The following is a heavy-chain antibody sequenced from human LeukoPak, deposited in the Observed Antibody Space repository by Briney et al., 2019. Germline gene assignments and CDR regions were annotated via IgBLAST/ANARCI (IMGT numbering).Heavy chain of an antibody. D-gene: IGHD1-26*01. CDR2: IRSSAGGA. CDR1: GFSFSTYA. V-gene: IGHV3-23*01. CDR3: ARNLFVGPTEGAFDI. Sequence: GGSLRLSCAASGFSFSTYAMSWVRQAPGKGLEWVSGIRSSAGGAYYADSVKGRFTVSRDNSKNTLYLQLNSLRAEDTAVYFCARNLFVGPTEGAFDIWGQGTMVIVSS. J-gene: IGHJ3*02.